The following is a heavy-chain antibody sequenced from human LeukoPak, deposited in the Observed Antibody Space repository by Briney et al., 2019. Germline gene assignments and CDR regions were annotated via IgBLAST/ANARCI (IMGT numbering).Heavy chain of an antibody. D-gene: IGHD3-22*01. Sequence: GGSLRLSCAASGFTFSSYAMSWVRQAPGKGLEWVTAISGSGGSTYYADSVKGRFTISRDNSKNTLYLQMNSLRAEDTAVYYCAKFISGYSYYFDYWGQGTLVTVSS. V-gene: IGHV3-23*01. J-gene: IGHJ4*02. CDR3: AKFISGYSYYFDY. CDR1: GFTFSSYA. CDR2: ISGSGGST.